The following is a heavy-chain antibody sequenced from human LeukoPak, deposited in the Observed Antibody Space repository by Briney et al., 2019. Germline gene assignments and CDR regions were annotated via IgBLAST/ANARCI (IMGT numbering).Heavy chain of an antibody. V-gene: IGHV1-2*04. Sequence: ASVKVSCKASGYTFTGYYMHWVRQAPGQGLEWMGWINPNSGGTNYAQKFQGWVTMTRDTSISTAYMELSRLRSDDTAVYYCARDIYGDYEGGFDYWGQGTLVTVSS. D-gene: IGHD4-17*01. CDR1: GYTFTGYY. J-gene: IGHJ4*02. CDR3: ARDIYGDYEGGFDY. CDR2: INPNSGGT.